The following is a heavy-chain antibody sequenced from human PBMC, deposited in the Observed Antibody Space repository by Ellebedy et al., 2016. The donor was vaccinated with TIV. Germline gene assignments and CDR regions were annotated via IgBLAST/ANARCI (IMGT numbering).Heavy chain of an antibody. J-gene: IGHJ3*02. D-gene: IGHD6-19*01. CDR1: GYTFTSYG. CDR2: ISAYNGNT. Sequence: ASVKVSCKASGYTFTSYGISWVRQAPGQGLEWMGWISAYNGNTNYAQKFQGWVTMTRDTSISTAYMELSRLRSDDTAVYYFARDFSGGSPSYAFDIWGQGTMVTVSS. V-gene: IGHV1-18*01. CDR3: ARDFSGGSPSYAFDI.